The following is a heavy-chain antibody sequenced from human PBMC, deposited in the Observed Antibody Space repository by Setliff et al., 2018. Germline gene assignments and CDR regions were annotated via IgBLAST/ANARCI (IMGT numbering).Heavy chain of an antibody. CDR3: ARVKVIVGATPRTYYMDV. CDR2: MNPNSGNT. Sequence: ASVKVSCKASGYTFTSYDINWVRQATGQGLEWMGWMNPNSGNTGYAQKFQGRVTITRNTSISTAYMELSSLRSEETAVYYSARVKVIVGATPRTYYMDVWGKGTTVTVSS. D-gene: IGHD1-26*01. V-gene: IGHV1-8*03. J-gene: IGHJ6*03. CDR1: GYTFTSYD.